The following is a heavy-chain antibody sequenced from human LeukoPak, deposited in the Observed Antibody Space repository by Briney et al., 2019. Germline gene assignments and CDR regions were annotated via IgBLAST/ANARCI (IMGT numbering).Heavy chain of an antibody. CDR2: IRGNGGET. Sequence: PGGSLRLSCAASGFTFSIYGMSWVRQAPGKGLEWVSAIRGNGGETFYADSVKGRFTISRDNSKNTLYLEMNSLRPEDTAVYYCAKTLPYRVYCSDNCPYLFDHWGQGTLVTVSS. CDR3: AKTLPYRVYCSDNCPYLFDH. J-gene: IGHJ4*02. CDR1: GFTFSIYG. V-gene: IGHV3-23*01. D-gene: IGHD2-15*01.